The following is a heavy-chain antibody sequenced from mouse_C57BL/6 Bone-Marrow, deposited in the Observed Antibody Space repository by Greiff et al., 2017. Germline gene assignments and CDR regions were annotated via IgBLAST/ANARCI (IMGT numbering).Heavy chain of an antibody. CDR3: ARGGGITTVVAPFAY. D-gene: IGHD1-1*01. V-gene: IGHV1-54*01. CDR1: GYAFTNYL. CDR2: INPGSGGT. J-gene: IGHJ3*01. Sequence: QVQLQQSGAELVRPGTSVKVSCKASGYAFTNYLIEWVQQRPGQGLEWIGVINPGSGGTNYNEKFKGKATLTADKSSSTAYMQLSSLTSEDSAVYFCARGGGITTVVAPFAYWGQGTLVTVSA.